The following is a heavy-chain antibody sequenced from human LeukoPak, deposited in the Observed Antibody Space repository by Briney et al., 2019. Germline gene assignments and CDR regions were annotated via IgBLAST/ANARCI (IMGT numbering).Heavy chain of an antibody. CDR1: GGSISSSSYY. D-gene: IGHD2-21*02. CDR2: IYYSGST. CDR3: ASRGGAYCGGDCYFTSFDY. J-gene: IGHJ4*02. Sequence: KPSETLSLTCTVSGGSISSSSYYWGWIRQPPGKGLEWIGSIYYSGSTYYNPSLKSRVTISVDTSKNQFSLKLSSVTAAGTAVYYCASRGGAYCGGDCYFTSFDYWGQGTLVTVSS. V-gene: IGHV4-39*01.